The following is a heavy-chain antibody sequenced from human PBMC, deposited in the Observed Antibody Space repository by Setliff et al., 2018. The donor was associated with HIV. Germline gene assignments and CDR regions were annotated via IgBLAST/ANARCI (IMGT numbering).Heavy chain of an antibody. V-gene: IGHV3-23*01. J-gene: IGHJ2*01. CDR2: ISGAGATT. Sequence: GGSLRLSCEASGFTLRSYAMYWVRQAPGKGLEWVAGISGAGATTYYADSVKGRFTISRDNSKNTVSLQMNSLRAEDTAVYYCARDPYPYFDYGDWYFDLWGRGTLVTVSS. CDR3: ARDPYPYFDYGDWYFDL. D-gene: IGHD4-17*01. CDR1: GFTLRSYA.